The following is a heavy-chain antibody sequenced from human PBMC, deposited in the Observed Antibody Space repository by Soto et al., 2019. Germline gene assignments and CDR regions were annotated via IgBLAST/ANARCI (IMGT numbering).Heavy chain of an antibody. J-gene: IGHJ6*02. CDR3: AREVAAAGTYYYGMDV. CDR1: GGSISSGGYY. D-gene: IGHD6-13*01. CDR2: IYYSGST. Sequence: QVQLQESGPGLVKPSQTLSLTCTVSGGSISSGGYYWSWIRQHPGKGLEWIGYIYYSGSTYYNPSLKSRVTRSVDTSKNQFSLKLSSVTAADTAVYYCAREVAAAGTYYYGMDVWGQGTTVTVSS. V-gene: IGHV4-31*03.